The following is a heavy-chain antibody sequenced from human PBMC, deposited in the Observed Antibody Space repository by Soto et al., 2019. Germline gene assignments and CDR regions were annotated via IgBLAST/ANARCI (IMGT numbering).Heavy chain of an antibody. CDR2: IYYSGST. CDR3: AGIDFWSGYYILDY. Sequence: SETLSITFTVCGDSVSSSSYDWGWIRQPPGKGLEWIGSIYYSGSTYYNPSLKSRVTISVDTSKNQFSLKLSSVTAADTAVYYCAGIDFWSGYYILDYWGQGTLLTVSS. V-gene: IGHV4-39*01. CDR1: GDSVSSSSYD. D-gene: IGHD3-3*01. J-gene: IGHJ4*02.